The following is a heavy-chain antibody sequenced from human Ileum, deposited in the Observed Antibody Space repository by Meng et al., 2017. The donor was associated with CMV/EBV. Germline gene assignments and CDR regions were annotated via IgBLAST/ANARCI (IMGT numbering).Heavy chain of an antibody. D-gene: IGHD3-3*01. CDR2: ISITGGMT. CDR1: GFTFRSYA. V-gene: IGHV3-23*01. Sequence: AASGFTFRSYAMQWVRQAPGKGLGGVSGISITGGMTYYADTVKGRFTISRDNSKNTLYLQMNSLRAEDTAVYYCAKDFWSAYYYFDSWGQGTLVTVSS. CDR3: AKDFWSAYYYFDS. J-gene: IGHJ4*02.